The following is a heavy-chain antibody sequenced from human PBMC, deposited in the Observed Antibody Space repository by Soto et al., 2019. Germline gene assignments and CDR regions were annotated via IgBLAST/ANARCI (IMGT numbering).Heavy chain of an antibody. Sequence: QVQLVESGGGVVQPGRSLRLSCAASGFTFSSYGMHWVRQAPGKGLEWVAVIWYDGSNKYYADSVKGQFTISRDNSKNTLYLQMNSLRAEDTAVYYCANSYYDSSGLDYWGQGTLVTVSS. V-gene: IGHV3-33*06. CDR1: GFTFSSYG. D-gene: IGHD3-22*01. CDR3: ANSYYDSSGLDY. J-gene: IGHJ4*02. CDR2: IWYDGSNK.